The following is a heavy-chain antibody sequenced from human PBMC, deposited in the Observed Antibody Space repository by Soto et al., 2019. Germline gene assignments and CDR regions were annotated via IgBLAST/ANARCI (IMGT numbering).Heavy chain of an antibody. J-gene: IGHJ4*01. CDR2: IKSKSDGGTI. V-gene: IGHV3-15*01. Sequence: GGSLELSSAASGFTLKNAWMSWVRQAPGKGLEWVGRIKSKSDGGTIEYAAPVRGRFSISRDDSENTLYLQMDSLKTEDTAVYYCATYPQGYFDSWGHGILVTVSS. CDR3: ATYPQGYFDS. CDR1: GFTLKNAW.